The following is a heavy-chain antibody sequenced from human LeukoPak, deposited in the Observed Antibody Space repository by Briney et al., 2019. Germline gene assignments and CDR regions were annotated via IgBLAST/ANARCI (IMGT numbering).Heavy chain of an antibody. V-gene: IGHV3-74*01. CDR2: INSDGSST. J-gene: IGHJ4*02. D-gene: IGHD1-26*01. CDR1: GFTFSRYW. CDR3: ARGGEWEHFDY. Sequence: PGGSLRLSCAASGFTFSRYWMHWVRQAPGKGLVWVSRINSDGSSTSYADSVKGRFTISRDNAKNTLSLQMNSLRAEDTGVYYCARGGEWEHFDYWGQGTLVTVSS.